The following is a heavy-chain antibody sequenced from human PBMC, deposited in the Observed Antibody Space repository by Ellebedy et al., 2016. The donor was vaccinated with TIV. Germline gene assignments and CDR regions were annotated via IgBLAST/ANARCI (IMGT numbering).Heavy chain of an antibody. Sequence: AASVKVSCKASGYTFTDYYIHWVRQAPGQGLEWMGWINPNSGGTNYAQNFQGRVTMTWDTSISTAYMELSRLRSDDTALYYCARVTGRYQLYYFEYWGQGSLVTVSS. J-gene: IGHJ4*02. D-gene: IGHD3-16*02. CDR2: INPNSGGT. CDR1: GYTFTDYY. V-gene: IGHV1-2*02. CDR3: ARVTGRYQLYYFEY.